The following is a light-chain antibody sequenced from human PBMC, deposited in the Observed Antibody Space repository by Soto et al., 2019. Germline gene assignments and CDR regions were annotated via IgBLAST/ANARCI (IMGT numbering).Light chain of an antibody. Sequence: QSVLTQSPSASASPGASVKLTCTLSSGHSNYAIAWHQQQPEKGPRYLMNLNSDGSHSKGDGIPDRFSGSSSGAERYLTISSLQSEDEADYYCQTWGAGYVVFGGGTKVTVL. CDR1: SGHSNYA. V-gene: IGLV4-69*02. CDR3: QTWGAGYVV. J-gene: IGLJ2*01. CDR2: LNSDGSH.